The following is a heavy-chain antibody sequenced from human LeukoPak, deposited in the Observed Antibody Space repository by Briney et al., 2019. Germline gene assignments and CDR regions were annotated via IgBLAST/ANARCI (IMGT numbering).Heavy chain of an antibody. CDR2: IYHSGTT. J-gene: IGHJ4*02. D-gene: IGHD3-10*01. CDR3: ARVYYHGSGSNYFDY. Sequence: SETLSLTCTVSGGSISSSSYYWGWIRQPPGKGLEWIGSIYHSGTTYYNPSLKSRVTISVDTSTNQFSLKLSSVTAADTAVYYCARVYYHGSGSNYFDYWGQGTLVTVSS. V-gene: IGHV4-39*07. CDR1: GGSISSSSYY.